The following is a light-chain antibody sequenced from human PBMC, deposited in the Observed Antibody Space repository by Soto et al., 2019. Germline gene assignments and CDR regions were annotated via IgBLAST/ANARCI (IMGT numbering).Light chain of an antibody. V-gene: IGKV3-15*01. J-gene: IGKJ1*01. Sequence: EIVMTQSPATLSVSPGERATLSCRASQSVSSNLAWYQQKPGQAPRLLIYGASTRATGIPARFSGSGSGTEFTLTIRSLQSEDFAVYYWQQYNNWPPETFGQGTKVEIK. CDR2: GAS. CDR1: QSVSSN. CDR3: QQYNNWPPET.